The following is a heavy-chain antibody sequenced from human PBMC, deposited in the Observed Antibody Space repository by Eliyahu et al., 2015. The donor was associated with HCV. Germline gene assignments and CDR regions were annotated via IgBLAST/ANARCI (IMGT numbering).Heavy chain of an antibody. CDR1: GGTFSSYA. CDR2: IIPIFGTA. D-gene: IGHD3-22*01. V-gene: IGHV1-69*01. Sequence: EVKKPGSSVKVSCKASGGTFSSYAISWVRQAPGQGLEWMGGIIPIFGTANYAQKFQGRATITADESTSTAYMELSSLRSEDTAVYYCASVDSSGYYNAFDIWGQGTMVTVSS. CDR3: ASVDSSGYYNAFDI. J-gene: IGHJ3*02.